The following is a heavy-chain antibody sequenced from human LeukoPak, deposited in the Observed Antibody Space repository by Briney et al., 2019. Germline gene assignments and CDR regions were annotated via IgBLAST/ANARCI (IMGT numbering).Heavy chain of an antibody. CDR2: ISSNGSTI. D-gene: IGHD3-16*02. J-gene: IGHJ4*02. CDR3: ARRPFTWSYPIK. V-gene: IGHV3-48*03. Sequence: GGSLRLSCAASGFTFSSYEMNWVRQAPGKGLEWVSYISSNGSTIYYADSVKGRFTISRDNAKNSLYLQMNSLRAEDTAVYYCARRPFTWSYPIKWGQGTLVTVSS. CDR1: GFTFSSYE.